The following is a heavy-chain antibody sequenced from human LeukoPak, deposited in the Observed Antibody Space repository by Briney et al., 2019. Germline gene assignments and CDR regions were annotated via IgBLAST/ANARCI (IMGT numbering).Heavy chain of an antibody. V-gene: IGHV3-21*01. CDR3: ARVGMMVRGAESDY. Sequence: GGSLRLSCAASGFTFSSYSMNWVRQAPGKGLEWFSAISSSSSYIHYADSVKGRFTISRDNAKNSLYLQMNSLRAEDTAVYYCARVGMMVRGAESDYWGQGTLVTVSS. CDR2: ISSSSSYI. D-gene: IGHD3-10*01. CDR1: GFTFSSYS. J-gene: IGHJ4*02.